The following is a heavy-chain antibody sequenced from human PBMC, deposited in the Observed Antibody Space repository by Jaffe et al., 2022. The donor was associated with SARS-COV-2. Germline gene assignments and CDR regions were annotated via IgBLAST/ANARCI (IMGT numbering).Heavy chain of an antibody. D-gene: IGHD3-16*01. V-gene: IGHV3-11*06. Sequence: QVHLVESGGGLVKPGGSLRLSCAASGFTFSDYYMNWLRQAPGKGLEWVSYISTSGTSTNYADSVRGRFTISRDNAENSVYLQMNSLRAEDTAVYYCAKAGGHHLDYWGQGTLVTVSS. CDR2: ISTSGTST. J-gene: IGHJ4*02. CDR3: AKAGGHHLDY. CDR1: GFTFSDYY.